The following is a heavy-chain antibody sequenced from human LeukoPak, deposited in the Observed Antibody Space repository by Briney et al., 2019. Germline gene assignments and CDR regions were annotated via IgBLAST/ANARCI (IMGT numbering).Heavy chain of an antibody. V-gene: IGHV1-18*01. J-gene: IGHJ4*02. CDR2: ISAYNGNT. CDR1: GYTFTSYG. D-gene: IGHD1/OR15-1a*01. Sequence: ASVKVSCKASGYTFTSYGISWVRQAPGQGLEWMGWISAYNGNTNYAQKLQGRVTMTTDTSTGTAYMELRSLRSDDTAMYYCARNSRQKTQREQFDYWGQGTLVTVSS. CDR3: ARNSRQKTQREQFDY.